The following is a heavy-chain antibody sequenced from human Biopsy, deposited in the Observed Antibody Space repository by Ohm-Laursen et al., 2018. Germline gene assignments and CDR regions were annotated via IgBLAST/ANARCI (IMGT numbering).Heavy chain of an antibody. Sequence: ASVKVSCKVSGYTLTELSIPWVRQTGGKGLEWMGGFDREERKTVYAEKFQGRVTMTEDTSTDTVYMEVTSLRSDDTAVYYCATGPYYDTRFYYNVRPFDFWGQGTLVTVSS. J-gene: IGHJ4*02. D-gene: IGHD3-10*01. V-gene: IGHV1-24*01. CDR1: GYTLTELS. CDR3: ATGPYYDTRFYYNVRPFDF. CDR2: FDREERKT.